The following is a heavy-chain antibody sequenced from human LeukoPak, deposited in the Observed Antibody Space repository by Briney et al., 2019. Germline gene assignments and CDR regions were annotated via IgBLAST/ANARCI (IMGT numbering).Heavy chain of an antibody. V-gene: IGHV4-34*01. CDR1: GGSFSGYY. J-gene: IGHJ4*02. CDR2: INHSGST. Sequence: SETLSLTCAVYGGSFSGYYWSWIRQPPGKGLEWIGEINHSGSTNYNPSLTSRVTISVDTSKNQFSLKLSSVTAADTAVYYCARHYRSGSYKFDYWGQGTLVTVSS. CDR3: ARHYRSGSYKFDY. D-gene: IGHD1-26*01.